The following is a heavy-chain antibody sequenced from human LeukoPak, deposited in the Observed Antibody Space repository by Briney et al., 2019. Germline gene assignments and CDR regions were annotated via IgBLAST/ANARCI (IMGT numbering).Heavy chain of an antibody. D-gene: IGHD1-26*01. J-gene: IGHJ4*02. CDR1: GFTFSSYS. Sequence: GGSLRLSCAASGFTFSSYSMNWVRQVPGKGLEWVSSISSSSSYIYYADSVKGRFTISRDNAKNSLYLQMNSLRAEDTAVYYCARRRIVGATRGYYFDYWGQGTLVTVSS. CDR2: ISSSSSYI. CDR3: ARRRIVGATRGYYFDY. V-gene: IGHV3-21*01.